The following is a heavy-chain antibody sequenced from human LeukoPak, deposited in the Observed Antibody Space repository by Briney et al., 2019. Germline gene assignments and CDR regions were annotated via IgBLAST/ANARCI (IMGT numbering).Heavy chain of an antibody. CDR2: ISTNGGNT. CDR3: VRRGANGGSYDYYGMDV. J-gene: IGHJ6*02. Sequence: GGSLRLSCAASGFTFSSYAMSWVRQAPGKGLEYASAISTNGGNTYYADSVKGRFTISRDNSKNTLYIQMSSLRAEDTAVYYCVRRGANGGSYDYYGMDVWGQGTTVTVSS. V-gene: IGHV3-64D*06. CDR1: GFTFSSYA. D-gene: IGHD1-26*01.